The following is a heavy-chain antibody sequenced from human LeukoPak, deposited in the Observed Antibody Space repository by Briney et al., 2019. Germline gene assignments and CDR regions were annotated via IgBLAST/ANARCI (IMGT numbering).Heavy chain of an antibody. Sequence: ASVKVSCKASGYTFTSYDINWVRQATGQGLEWMGWMNPNSGNTGYAQKFQGRVTITADKSTSTAFMEVSSLRSEDTAVYYCARDMEAAAVLSLDPWGQGTLVTVSS. V-gene: IGHV1-8*03. J-gene: IGHJ5*02. CDR2: MNPNSGNT. D-gene: IGHD6-13*01. CDR1: GYTFTSYD. CDR3: ARDMEAAAVLSLDP.